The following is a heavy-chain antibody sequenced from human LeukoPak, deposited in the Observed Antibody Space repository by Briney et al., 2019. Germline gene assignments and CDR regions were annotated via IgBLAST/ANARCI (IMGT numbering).Heavy chain of an antibody. CDR1: GYSFTNYG. CDR2: IDPSDSYT. V-gene: IGHV5-10-1*01. Sequence: GESLKISCKGSGYSFTNYGISWVRQMPGKGLEWMGRIDPSDSYTKYSPSFQGHVTISADKSISTAYLQWSSLKASDTAMYYCAKSITTRGYWGQGTLVTVSS. CDR3: AKSITTRGY. D-gene: IGHD3-22*01. J-gene: IGHJ4*02.